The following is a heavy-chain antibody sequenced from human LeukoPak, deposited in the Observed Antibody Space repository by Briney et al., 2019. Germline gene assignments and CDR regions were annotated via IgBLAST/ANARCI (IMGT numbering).Heavy chain of an antibody. CDR1: GFSFSSYA. J-gene: IGHJ3*02. CDR2: IGSGDTT. Sequence: PGGSLRLSCAASGFSFSSYALSWVRQAPGKGLEWVSTIGSGDTTYFADSVKGRFSISRDNPKNTLYLQMNSLRAEDTAVYYCAKGERNYYDTLTAFDIWGQGTMVIVSS. V-gene: IGHV3-23*01. D-gene: IGHD3-22*01. CDR3: AKGERNYYDTLTAFDI.